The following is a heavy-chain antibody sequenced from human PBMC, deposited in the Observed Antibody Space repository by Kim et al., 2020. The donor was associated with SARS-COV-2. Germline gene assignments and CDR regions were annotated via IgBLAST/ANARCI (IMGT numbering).Heavy chain of an antibody. V-gene: IGHV4-34*01. CDR2: INHSGST. J-gene: IGHJ4*02. Sequence: SETLSLTCAVYGGSFSGYYWSWIRQPPGKGLEWIGEINHSGSTNYNPSLKSRVTISVDTSKNQFSLKLSSVTAADTAVYYCARGWGGYSNRWGQGTLVTVSS. CDR3: ARGWGGYSNR. D-gene: IGHD4-4*01. CDR1: GGSFSGYY.